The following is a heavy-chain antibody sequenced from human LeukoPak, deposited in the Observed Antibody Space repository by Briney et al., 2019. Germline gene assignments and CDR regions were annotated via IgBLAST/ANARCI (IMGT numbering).Heavy chain of an antibody. CDR3: TRGFNYAFDY. CDR1: GYTFGDYY. J-gene: IGHJ4*02. D-gene: IGHD3-16*01. V-gene: IGHV1-2*06. Sequence: ASVTVSFTASGYTFGDYYIQWVRQAPGQGLEYMGHINPNGGGTNYAQNFLDRVTMTWDTSITTAYMELSSLRSDDTAMYYCTRGFNYAFDYWGRGTLVTVSS. CDR2: INPNGGGT.